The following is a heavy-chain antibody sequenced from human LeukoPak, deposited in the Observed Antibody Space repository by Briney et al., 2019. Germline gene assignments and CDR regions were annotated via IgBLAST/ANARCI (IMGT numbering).Heavy chain of an antibody. D-gene: IGHD3/OR15-3a*01. CDR3: AKGGIPTGPYYYFYYMDV. V-gene: IGHV3-30*01. CDR2: ISYDGNNK. J-gene: IGHJ6*03. Sequence: GGSLRLSCVASGFTFSRNVLHWVRQAPGKGLEWVATISYDGNNKFHADFVKGRFTISRDNSRNTVYLQMDSLRPEDTAVYHCAKGGIPTGPYYYFYYMDVWGNGTTVTVSS. CDR1: GFTFSRNV.